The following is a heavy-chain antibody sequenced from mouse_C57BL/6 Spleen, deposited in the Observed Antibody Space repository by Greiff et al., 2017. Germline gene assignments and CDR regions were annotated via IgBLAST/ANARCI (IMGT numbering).Heavy chain of an antibody. CDR1: GYTFTSYW. Sequence: VQLQQPGAELVRPGSSVKLSCKASGYTFTSYWMHWVKQRPIQGLEWIGNIYPSDSETHYNQKFKDKATLTVDKSSSTAYMQLSSLTSEDSAVYYCARGCSSGFDYWGQGTTLTVSS. J-gene: IGHJ2*01. V-gene: IGHV1-52*01. CDR3: ARGCSSGFDY. CDR2: IYPSDSET. D-gene: IGHD3-2*02.